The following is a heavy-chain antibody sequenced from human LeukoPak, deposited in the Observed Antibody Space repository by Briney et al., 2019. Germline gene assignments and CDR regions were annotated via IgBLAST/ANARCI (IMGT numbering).Heavy chain of an antibody. Sequence: ASVKVSCKASGYTFTSYGISWVRQAPGQGLEWMGWISAYNGNTNYAQKLQGRVTMTTDTSPSTAYMELRSLRSDDAAVYYCARDPAIVVVTLRGDYYFGMDVWGQGTTVTVSS. CDR2: ISAYNGNT. CDR1: GYTFTSYG. D-gene: IGHD2-21*02. CDR3: ARDPAIVVVTLRGDYYFGMDV. J-gene: IGHJ6*02. V-gene: IGHV1-18*01.